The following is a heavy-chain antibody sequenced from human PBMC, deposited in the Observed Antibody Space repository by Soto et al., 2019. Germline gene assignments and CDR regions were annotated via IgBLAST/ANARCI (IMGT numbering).Heavy chain of an antibody. D-gene: IGHD1-20*01. CDR2: ISGSGGST. V-gene: IGHV3-23*01. CDR3: AKDRDNWNYFDY. Sequence: GGSLRLSCAASGFTFSSYAMSWVRQAPGKGLEWVSAISGSGGSTYYANSVKGRFTISRDNSKNTLYLQMNSLRAEDTAVYYCAKDRDNWNYFDYWGQGTLVTVSS. J-gene: IGHJ4*02. CDR1: GFTFSSYA.